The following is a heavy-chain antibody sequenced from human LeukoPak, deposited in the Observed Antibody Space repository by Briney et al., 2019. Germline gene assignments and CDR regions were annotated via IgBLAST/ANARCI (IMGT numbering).Heavy chain of an antibody. CDR2: ISSSSSYI. V-gene: IGHV3-21*01. Sequence: GGSLRLSCAASGFTFSSYSMNWVRQAPGKALEWVSSISSSSSYIYYADSVKGRFTISRDNAKNSLYLQMNSLRADDTAVYYCAKGRGDLDFYYFDYWGQGTLVTVSS. J-gene: IGHJ4*02. D-gene: IGHD3-3*01. CDR1: GFTFSSYS. CDR3: AKGRGDLDFYYFDY.